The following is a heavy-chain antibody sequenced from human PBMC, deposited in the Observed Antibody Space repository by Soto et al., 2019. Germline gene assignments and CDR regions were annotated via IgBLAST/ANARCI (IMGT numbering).Heavy chain of an antibody. V-gene: IGHV4-59*01. CDR1: GGSISSYY. Sequence: SETLSLTCTVSGGSISSYYWSWIRQPPGKGLEWIGYIYYSGSTNYNPSLKSRVTISVDTSKNQFSLKLSSVTAADTAVYYCARGDIGRPPLTLRLSVYYYYGMDVWGKGTTVTVSS. J-gene: IGHJ6*04. CDR2: IYYSGST. CDR3: ARGDIGRPPLTLRLSVYYYYGMDV. D-gene: IGHD6-25*01.